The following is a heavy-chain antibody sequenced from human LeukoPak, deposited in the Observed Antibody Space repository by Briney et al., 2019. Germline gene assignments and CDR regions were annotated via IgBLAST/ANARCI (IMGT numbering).Heavy chain of an antibody. V-gene: IGHV3-74*01. J-gene: IGHJ4*02. CDR1: GFIFSSHL. CDR2: ISTDGTST. CDR3: ANSLTSGY. Sequence: GGSLRLSCAASGFIFSSHLMYWVRQAPGKGLVCVSRISTDGTSTNYADSVKGRFTISRDNARNTLYLQMNSLRAEDTAVYYCANSLTSGYWGQGTLVTVSS. D-gene: IGHD4-23*01.